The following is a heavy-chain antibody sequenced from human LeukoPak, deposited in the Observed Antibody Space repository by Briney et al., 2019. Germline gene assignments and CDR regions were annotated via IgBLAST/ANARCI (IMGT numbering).Heavy chain of an antibody. J-gene: IGHJ4*02. D-gene: IGHD1-26*01. CDR1: GFTFDDYG. CDR2: INWNGGGT. CDR3: ARGRGAAPND. Sequence: PGGSLRLSCAASGFTFDDYGMSWVRQAPGKGLEWVSGINWNGGGTGYADSVKGRFTISRDNAKNSLYLQMNSLRAEDTALYNWARGRGAAPNDGGQGPWATVPS. V-gene: IGHV3-20*01.